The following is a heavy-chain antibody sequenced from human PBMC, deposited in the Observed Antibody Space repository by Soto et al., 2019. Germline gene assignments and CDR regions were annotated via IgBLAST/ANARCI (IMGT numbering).Heavy chain of an antibody. D-gene: IGHD5-12*01. CDR3: AKARGRDAFDI. V-gene: IGHV3-30*18. CDR1: GFTFSSYG. CDR2: ISYDGSNK. Sequence: GGSLRLSCAASGFTFSSYGMHWVRQAPGKGLEWVAVISYDGSNKYYADSVKGRFTISRDNSKNTLYLQMNSLRAEDTAVYYCAKARGRDAFDIWSQGTMVTVSS. J-gene: IGHJ3*02.